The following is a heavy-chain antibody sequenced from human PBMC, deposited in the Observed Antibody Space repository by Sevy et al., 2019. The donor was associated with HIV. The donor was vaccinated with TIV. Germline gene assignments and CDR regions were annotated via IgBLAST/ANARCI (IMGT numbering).Heavy chain of an antibody. D-gene: IGHD2-15*01. CDR2: ISSSSSYI. CDR1: GFTFSSYS. V-gene: IGHV3-21*01. J-gene: IGHJ6*02. CDR3: ASPLVTGYCSGGSCYDTKPFYYYYGMDV. Sequence: GGSLRLSCAASGFTFSSYSMNWVRQAPGKGLEWVSSISSSSSYIYYADSVKGRFTISRDNAKNSLYLQMNSLRAEDTAVYYCASPLVTGYCSGGSCYDTKPFYYYYGMDVWGQGTTVTVSS.